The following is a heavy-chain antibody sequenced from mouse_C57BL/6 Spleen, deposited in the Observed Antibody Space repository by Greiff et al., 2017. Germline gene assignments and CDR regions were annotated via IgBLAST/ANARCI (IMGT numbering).Heavy chain of an antibody. J-gene: IGHJ1*03. CDR2: SRNKANDYTT. Sequence: EVQRVESGGGLVQSGRSLRLSCATSGFTFSDFYMEWVRQAPGKGLEWIAASRNKANDYTTEYSASVKGRFIVSRDTSQSILYLQMNALRAEDTAIYYCARDLYYYGSSPWYFDVWGTGTTVTVSS. CDR1: GFTFSDFY. CDR3: ARDLYYYGSSPWYFDV. D-gene: IGHD1-1*01. V-gene: IGHV7-1*01.